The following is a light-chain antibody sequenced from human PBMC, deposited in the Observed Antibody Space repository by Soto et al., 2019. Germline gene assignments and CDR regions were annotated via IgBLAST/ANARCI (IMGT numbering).Light chain of an antibody. CDR2: WAS. CDR3: QQYYYIPIT. J-gene: IGKJ5*01. Sequence: DILMTQSSDSLAVSLGERAHINCKSSLSVLYSSNNKNYLGWYQQKQGQPXKXXMYWASTRESGVPDRFSGGGYGTDGTITISSLQAEDGEVYYCQQYYYIPITFGQGTRLEIK. CDR1: LSVLYSSNNKNY. V-gene: IGKV4-1*01.